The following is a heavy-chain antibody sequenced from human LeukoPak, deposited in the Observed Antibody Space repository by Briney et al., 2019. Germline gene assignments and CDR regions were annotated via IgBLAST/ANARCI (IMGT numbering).Heavy chain of an antibody. D-gene: IGHD3-3*01. Sequence: SETLSLTCTVSGGSISNKYWSWIRQPPGKGLEWIGYIYYSGNTNYNPSLKSRVTISVDTSKNQFSLKLSSVTAADTAVYYCARVFWSGPPEPKHYYYYYYMDVWGKGTTVTVSS. V-gene: IGHV4-59*01. CDR2: IYYSGNT. CDR3: ARVFWSGPPEPKHYYYYYYMDV. J-gene: IGHJ6*03. CDR1: GGSISNKY.